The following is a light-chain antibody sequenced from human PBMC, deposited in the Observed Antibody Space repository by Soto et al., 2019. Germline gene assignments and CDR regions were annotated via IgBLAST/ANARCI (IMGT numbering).Light chain of an antibody. J-gene: IGKJ1*01. CDR1: QGVTNN. CDR3: HQYNNWPPT. V-gene: IGKV3-15*01. CDR2: VAS. Sequence: EVVMTQSPASLSVSPGERATLSCRASQGVTNNLAWYQQKPGQAPRLLIYVASTRATGIPARFSGSGSGTVFTLTISSLQSEDFAVYYCHQYNNWPPTFGQGTKVEIK.